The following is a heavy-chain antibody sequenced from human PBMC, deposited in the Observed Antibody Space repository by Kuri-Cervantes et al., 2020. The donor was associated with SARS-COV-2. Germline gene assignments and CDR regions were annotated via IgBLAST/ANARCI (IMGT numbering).Heavy chain of an antibody. J-gene: IGHJ5*02. CDR3: ARGRSSSSFLGGSWFDP. CDR1: GGSISNYF. V-gene: IGHV4-4*07. D-gene: IGHD2-2*01. CDR2: VYSSGDA. Sequence: GSLRLSCSVSGGSISNYFWIWIRQSAGKGLEWIGRVYSSGDANYSPSLKSRVTMSVDTSKNQFSLELSSVTAADTAVYYCARGRSSSSFLGGSWFDPWGQGTLVTVSS.